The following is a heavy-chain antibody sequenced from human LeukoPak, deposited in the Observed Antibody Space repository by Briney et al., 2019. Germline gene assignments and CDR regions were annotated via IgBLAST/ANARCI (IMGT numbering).Heavy chain of an antibody. CDR1: GYTFTGYY. CDR2: INPNSGGT. V-gene: IGHV1-2*02. Sequence: GASVKVSCKASGYTFTGYYMHWVRQAPGQGLEWMGWINPNSGGTNYVQKFQGRVTMSVDTSKNQFSLKLSSVIAADTAVYYCARLWSTDCSGGSCPHQPNYWGQGTLVTVSS. CDR3: ARLWSTDCSGGSCPHQPNY. J-gene: IGHJ4*02. D-gene: IGHD2-15*01.